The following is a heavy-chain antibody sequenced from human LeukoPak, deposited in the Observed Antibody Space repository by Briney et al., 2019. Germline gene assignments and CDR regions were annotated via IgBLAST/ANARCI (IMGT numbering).Heavy chain of an antibody. D-gene: IGHD2/OR15-2a*01. V-gene: IGHV5-51*01. CDR2: IYPGDSDT. CDR3: ARQRILRPDAFDI. CDR1: GYGFTSYW. Sequence: GESLHISSNGSGYGFTSYWIGWARPMPGKGLGWMGIIYPGDSDTRYSPSFQGQVTISADKSISTAYLQWSSLKASDTAMYYCARQRILRPDAFDIWGQGTMVTVSS. J-gene: IGHJ3*02.